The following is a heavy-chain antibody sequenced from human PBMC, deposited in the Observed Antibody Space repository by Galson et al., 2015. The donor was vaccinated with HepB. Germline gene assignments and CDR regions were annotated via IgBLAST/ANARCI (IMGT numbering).Heavy chain of an antibody. Sequence: QSGAEVKRPGESLKISCKGSGYSFTSYWIGWVRQMPGKGLEWMGIIYPGDSDTRYSPSFQGQVTISADKSISTAYLQWSSLKASDTAMYYCAATYYYDSSGYDSGIFDIWGQGTMVTVSS. J-gene: IGHJ3*02. V-gene: IGHV5-51*03. D-gene: IGHD3-22*01. CDR1: GYSFTSYW. CDR2: IYPGDSDT. CDR3: AATYYYDSSGYDSGIFDI.